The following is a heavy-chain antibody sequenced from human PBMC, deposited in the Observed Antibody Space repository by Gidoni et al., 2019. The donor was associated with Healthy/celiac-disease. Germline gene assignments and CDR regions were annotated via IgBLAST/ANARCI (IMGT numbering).Heavy chain of an antibody. CDR1: GGSISSYY. Sequence: QVQLQESGPGLVTPSETLSLTCTVSGGSISSYYWSWIRQPPGKGLEWIGYIYYSGSTNYNPSLKSRVTISVDTSKNQFSLKLSSVTAADTAVYYCARSDYGDYGDYWGQGTLVTVSS. CDR3: ARSDYGDYGDY. D-gene: IGHD4-17*01. V-gene: IGHV4-59*08. J-gene: IGHJ4*02. CDR2: IYYSGST.